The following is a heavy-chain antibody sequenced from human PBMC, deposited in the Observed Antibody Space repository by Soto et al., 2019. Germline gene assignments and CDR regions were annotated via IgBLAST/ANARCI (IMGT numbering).Heavy chain of an antibody. CDR1: GFTFSSYG. V-gene: IGHV3-30*03. Sequence: PGGSLRLSCAASGFTFSSYGMHWVRQAPGKGLEWVAVISYDGSNKYYADSVKGRFTISRDNSKNTLYLQMRSLRAEDTAVYYCASSLSPAGYYYYGMNVWGQGTTVTVSS. D-gene: IGHD2-2*01. CDR2: ISYDGSNK. CDR3: ASSLSPAGYYYYGMNV. J-gene: IGHJ6*02.